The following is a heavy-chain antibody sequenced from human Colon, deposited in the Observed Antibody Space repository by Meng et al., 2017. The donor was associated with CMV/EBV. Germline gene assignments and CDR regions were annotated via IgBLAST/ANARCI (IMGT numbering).Heavy chain of an antibody. CDR2: ISDSDDET. V-gene: IGHV3-23*01. D-gene: IGHD6-19*01. CDR3: AKSFTNVIPVAGRGLFDP. Sequence: FSSYAMSWVRQAPGKGLRWISIISDSDDETYYGDSVKSRCTISRDNPRNTVYLQMNRPTAEDAAMYYCAKSFTNVIPVAGRGLFDPWGRGTLVTVSS. J-gene: IGHJ5*02. CDR1: FSSYA.